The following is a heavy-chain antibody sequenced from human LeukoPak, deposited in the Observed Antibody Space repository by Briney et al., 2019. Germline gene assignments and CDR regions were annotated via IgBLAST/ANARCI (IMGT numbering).Heavy chain of an antibody. V-gene: IGHV3-7*01. Sequence: GGSLRLSCAASGFMLSSYGMSWVRQAPGKGLEWVANIQQDGSEKYYVDSVRGRFTISRDNAKNSLYLQMNSLRAEDTAVYYCARDRVGDYWGQGTLVTVSS. J-gene: IGHJ4*02. D-gene: IGHD3-3*01. CDR1: GFMLSSYG. CDR2: IQQDGSEK. CDR3: ARDRVGDY.